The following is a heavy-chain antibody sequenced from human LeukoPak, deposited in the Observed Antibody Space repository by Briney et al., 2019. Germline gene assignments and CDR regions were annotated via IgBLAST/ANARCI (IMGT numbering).Heavy chain of an antibody. Sequence: PSETLSLTCYLYGGSFSGYYWSWIRQSPGKGLEWIGEINQIGNTNYNPSLKSRVTISVDKSKNQFSLKLSSVTAADTAVYYCASGRNYYDRVWFDPWGQGTLVTVSS. J-gene: IGHJ5*02. CDR2: INQIGNT. D-gene: IGHD3-22*01. CDR1: GGSFSGYY. V-gene: IGHV4-34*01. CDR3: ASGRNYYDRVWFDP.